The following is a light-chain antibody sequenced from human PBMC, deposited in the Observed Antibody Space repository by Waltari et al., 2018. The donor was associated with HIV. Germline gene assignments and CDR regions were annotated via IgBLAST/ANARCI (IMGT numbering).Light chain of an antibody. CDR1: QSVSSN. CDR2: GAS. V-gene: IGKV3-15*01. Sequence: EIVMTQSPATLSVSPGERATLSCRASQSVSSNLAWYQQKPGQAARLLIYGASTRATGIPARFSGSGSGTEFTLTISSLQSEDFAVYYCQQYGLTFGGGTKVEIK. J-gene: IGKJ4*01. CDR3: QQYGLT.